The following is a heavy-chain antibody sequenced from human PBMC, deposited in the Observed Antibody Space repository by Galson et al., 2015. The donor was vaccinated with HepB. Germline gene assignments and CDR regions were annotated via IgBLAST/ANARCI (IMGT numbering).Heavy chain of an antibody. CDR2: IDRPGDYT. V-gene: IGHV3-23*01. CDR1: GFTFSSHT. D-gene: IGHD3-16*01. CDR3: ARAGGVSWYDS. Sequence: SLRLSCAGSGFTFSSHTMAWVRQAPGKGLEWVSDIDRPGDYTYYADSVKGRFSISRDNSRNTLYLQMYSLRAEDTAMYYCARAGGVSWYDSWGQGALVTVSS. J-gene: IGHJ5*01.